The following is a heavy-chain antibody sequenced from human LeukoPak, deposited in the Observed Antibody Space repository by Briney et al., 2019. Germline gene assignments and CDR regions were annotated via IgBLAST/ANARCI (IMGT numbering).Heavy chain of an antibody. V-gene: IGHV1-46*01. CDR2: INPSVGST. Sequence: GASVKVSCKASGYTFTSYYMHWVRQAPGQGLEWMGIINPSVGSTSYAQKFQGRVTMTRDTSISTAYMELSSLRSDDTAVYYCASLGYCSGGSCYSETRPRDHWGQGTLVTVSS. D-gene: IGHD2-15*01. J-gene: IGHJ4*02. CDR3: ASLGYCSGGSCYSETRPRDH. CDR1: GYTFTSYY.